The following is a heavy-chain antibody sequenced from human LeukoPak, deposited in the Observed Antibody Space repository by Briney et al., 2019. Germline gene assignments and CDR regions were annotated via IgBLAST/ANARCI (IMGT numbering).Heavy chain of an antibody. CDR2: ITDSGGTT. D-gene: IGHD3-10*01. CDR1: GFTFSSYA. Sequence: GGSLRLSCAASGFTFSSYAMSWVRRAPGKGLEWVSTITDSGGTTYHTDSVKGRFTISRDNSKNTLYLQMNSLRAEDMAVYYCAKDRMGPIWFGELLFDYWGQGTLVTVSS. J-gene: IGHJ4*02. CDR3: AKDRMGPIWFGELLFDY. V-gene: IGHV3-23*01.